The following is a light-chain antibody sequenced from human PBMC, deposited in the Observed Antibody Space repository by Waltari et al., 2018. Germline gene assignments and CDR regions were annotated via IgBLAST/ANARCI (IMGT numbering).Light chain of an antibody. V-gene: IGKV3-20*01. Sequence: EIVFTQSPGTLSLSPGERATLSCRASQIVSSNYLAWHQQKPGRAPRLLIYGASSRATGIPDRFSGSGTGTDFTLTISRLEPEDFAVYYCQQYGGSTGTFGQGTKVEIK. CDR3: QQYGGSTGT. J-gene: IGKJ1*01. CDR1: QIVSSNY. CDR2: GAS.